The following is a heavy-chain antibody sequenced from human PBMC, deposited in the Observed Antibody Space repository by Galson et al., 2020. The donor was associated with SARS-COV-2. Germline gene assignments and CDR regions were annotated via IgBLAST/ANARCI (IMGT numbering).Heavy chain of an antibody. D-gene: IGHD5-18*01. CDR1: GFPFSTYS. Sequence: NSGGSLRLSCAASGFPFSTYSMNWVRLAPGKGLEWVSSISTSSSYTYYVDSVKGRFSISRDNPRNSLYLQMNSLRAEDTAVYYCARDEGIRGYHYGRLYYGMDVWGQGTTVTVSS. CDR2: ISTSSSYT. J-gene: IGHJ6*02. CDR3: ARDEGIRGYHYGRLYYGMDV. V-gene: IGHV3-21*01.